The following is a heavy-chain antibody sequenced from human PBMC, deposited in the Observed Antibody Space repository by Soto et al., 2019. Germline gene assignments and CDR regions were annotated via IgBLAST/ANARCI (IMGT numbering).Heavy chain of an antibody. D-gene: IGHD3-10*01. V-gene: IGHV1-58*01. CDR1: GFTFTSSA. CDR2: IVVGSGNT. CDR3: AVPYYYGSGSSNAYYYDSSGWNWFDP. Sequence: SVKVSCKASGFTFTSSAVQWVRQARGQRLEWIGWIVVGSGNTNYAQKFQERVTITRDMSTSTAYMELSSLRSEDTAVYYCAVPYYYGSGSSNAYYYDSSGWNWFDPWGQ. J-gene: IGHJ5*02.